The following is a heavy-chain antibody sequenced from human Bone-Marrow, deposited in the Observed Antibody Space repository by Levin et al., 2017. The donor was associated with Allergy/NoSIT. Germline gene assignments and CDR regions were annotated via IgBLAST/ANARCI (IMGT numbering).Heavy chain of an antibody. CDR3: ARMALANWGFLYYYYGMDV. Sequence: GGSLRLSCAASGFTFSSYSMNWVRQAPGKGLEWVSSISSSSSYIYYADSVKGRFTISRDNAKNSLYLQMNSLRAEDTAVYYCARMALANWGFLYYYYGMDVWGQGTTVTVSS. V-gene: IGHV3-21*01. CDR1: GFTFSSYS. D-gene: IGHD7-27*01. J-gene: IGHJ6*02. CDR2: ISSSSSYI.